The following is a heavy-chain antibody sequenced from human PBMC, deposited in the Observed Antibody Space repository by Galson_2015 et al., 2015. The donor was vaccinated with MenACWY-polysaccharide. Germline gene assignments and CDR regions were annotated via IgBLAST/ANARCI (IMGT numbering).Heavy chain of an antibody. CDR1: GFTFSNYV. V-gene: IGHV3-7*01. Sequence: SLRLSCAASGFTFSNYVMSWVRQAPGKGLEWVANIKPDGSDKYYVDSVKGRFTISRDNAKNSLYLQMNGLRAEDTAIFFCARATYNGGWYPDYFDYWGQGALVTVSS. D-gene: IGHD6-19*01. J-gene: IGHJ4*02. CDR2: IKPDGSDK. CDR3: ARATYNGGWYPDYFDY.